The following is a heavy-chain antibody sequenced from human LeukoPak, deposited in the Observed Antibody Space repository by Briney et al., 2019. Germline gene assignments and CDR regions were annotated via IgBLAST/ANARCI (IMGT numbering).Heavy chain of an antibody. CDR2: IKEDGSDK. V-gene: IGHV3-7*03. Sequence: PGGSLRLSCAASGFTFTNFWMTWVRQAPGKGLEWVGDIKEDGSDKYYGDSVKGRFVLSRDNSKNTLYLQIHSLRVDDTAVYYCARDRGGTTGTDVWGQGTTVTVSS. CDR3: ARDRGGTTGTDV. J-gene: IGHJ6*02. CDR1: GFTFTNFW. D-gene: IGHD1-1*01.